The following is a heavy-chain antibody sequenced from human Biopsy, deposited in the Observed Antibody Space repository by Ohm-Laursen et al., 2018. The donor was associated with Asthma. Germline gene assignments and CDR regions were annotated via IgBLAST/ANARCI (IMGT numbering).Heavy chain of an antibody. V-gene: IGHV4-31*03. D-gene: IGHD3-22*01. Sequence: TLSLTCTVSGDSITSGGCCWNWIRQHPGKGLEWIGYIHHSGTSYFNPSLKGRVSFSRDTSKNQFSLRLSSVTAADTAMYYCARIPRRSGSYFVDYWGQGTRVTVSS. CDR3: ARIPRRSGSYFVDY. CDR1: GDSITSGGCC. J-gene: IGHJ4*02. CDR2: IHHSGTS.